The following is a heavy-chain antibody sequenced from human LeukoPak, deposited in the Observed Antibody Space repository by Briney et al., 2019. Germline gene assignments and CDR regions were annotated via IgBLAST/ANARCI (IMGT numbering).Heavy chain of an antibody. CDR2: ISSSSSTI. V-gene: IGHV3-48*04. CDR3: ARDHDSSGWYGSSDY. D-gene: IGHD6-19*01. Sequence: GGSLRLSCAASGFTFSSYSMNWVRQAPGKGLEWVSYISSSSSTIYYADSVKGRFTISRDNAKHSLYLQMNSLRAEDTAVYYCARDHDSSGWYGSSDYWGQGTLVTVSS. CDR1: GFTFSSYS. J-gene: IGHJ4*02.